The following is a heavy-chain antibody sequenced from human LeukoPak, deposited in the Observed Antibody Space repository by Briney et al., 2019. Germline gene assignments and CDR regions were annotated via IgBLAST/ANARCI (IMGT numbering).Heavy chain of an antibody. D-gene: IGHD5-18*01. Sequence: SQTLSLTCTVSGGSISSGGYYWSWIRQHPGKGLEGIGYIYYSGSTYYNPSLKSRVTISVDTSKNQFSLKLSSVTAADTAVYYCARENSYRSNYYYYYMDVWGKGTTVTVSS. CDR3: ARENSYRSNYYYYYMDV. V-gene: IGHV4-31*03. CDR2: IYYSGST. J-gene: IGHJ6*03. CDR1: GGSISSGGYY.